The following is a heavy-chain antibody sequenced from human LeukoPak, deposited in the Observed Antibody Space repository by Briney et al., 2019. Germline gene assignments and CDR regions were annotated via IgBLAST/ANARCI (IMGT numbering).Heavy chain of an antibody. D-gene: IGHD3-22*01. CDR1: AGSISSYY. CDR3: ARSEMYYYDSSGYYPKYFQH. CDR2: IYYSGRT. Sequence: KPSETLSLTCTVSAGSISSYYWSSIRQPPGKGLEWIGYIYYSGRTNYNPSLKSRVTISVDTSKNQLSLKLSSVTAADTAVYYCARSEMYYYDSSGYYPKYFQHWGQGTLVTVSS. J-gene: IGHJ1*01. V-gene: IGHV4-59*01.